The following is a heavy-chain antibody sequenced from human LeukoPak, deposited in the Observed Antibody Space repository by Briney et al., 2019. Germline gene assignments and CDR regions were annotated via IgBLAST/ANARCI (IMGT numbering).Heavy chain of an antibody. D-gene: IGHD3-16*01. CDR1: GGSISSSSFY. CDR2: IYYSGST. V-gene: IGHV4-39*01. CDR3: AHFRGGAFDF. Sequence: SETLSLTCTVSGGSISSSSFYWVWIRQPPGKGLEWIGSIYYSGSTYYNPSLKSRVTISVDTSKNEFSLRLSSVTAADTAVYYCAHFRGGAFDFWGRGTMATVSS. J-gene: IGHJ3*01.